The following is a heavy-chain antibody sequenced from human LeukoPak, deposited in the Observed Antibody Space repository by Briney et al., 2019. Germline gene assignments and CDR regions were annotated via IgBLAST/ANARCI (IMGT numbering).Heavy chain of an antibody. CDR3: AREPYYYDSSGYSVDY. Sequence: GGSLRLSCAASGFMFNDYYMSWIRQAPGKGLGWVSYISSSSNIIYYADSVNGRFTISRDNAKNSLNLQMNSLRAEDTAVYYCAREPYYYDSSGYSVDYWGQGTLVTVSS. CDR2: ISSSSNII. J-gene: IGHJ4*02. D-gene: IGHD3-22*01. CDR1: GFMFNDYY. V-gene: IGHV3-11*01.